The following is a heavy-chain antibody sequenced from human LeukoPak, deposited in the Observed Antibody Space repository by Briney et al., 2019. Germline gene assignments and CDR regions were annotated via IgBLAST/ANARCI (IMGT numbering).Heavy chain of an antibody. V-gene: IGHV3-23*01. CDR1: GFTFSSYA. CDR3: ARGDYYDSSHHD. J-gene: IGHJ4*02. CDR2: ISGSGGST. D-gene: IGHD3-22*01. Sequence: GGSLRLSCAASGFTFSSYAMSWVRQAPGKGLEWVSAISGSGGSTYYADSVKGRFTISRDNAKNSLYLQMNSLRAEDTAVYYCARGDYYDSSHHDWGQGTLVTVSS.